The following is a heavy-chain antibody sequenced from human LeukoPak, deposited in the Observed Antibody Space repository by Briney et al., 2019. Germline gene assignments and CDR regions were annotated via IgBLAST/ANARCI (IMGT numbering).Heavy chain of an antibody. V-gene: IGHV3-66*02. CDR1: GFTVSSNY. CDR2: IYSGGST. Sequence: GGSLRLSCAASGFTVSSNYMSWVRQAPGKGLEWASVIYSGGSTYYADSVKGRFTISRDNSKNTLYLQMNSLRAEDTAVYYCARDRGAVAGTIFDYWGQGTLVTVSS. D-gene: IGHD6-19*01. CDR3: ARDRGAVAGTIFDY. J-gene: IGHJ4*02.